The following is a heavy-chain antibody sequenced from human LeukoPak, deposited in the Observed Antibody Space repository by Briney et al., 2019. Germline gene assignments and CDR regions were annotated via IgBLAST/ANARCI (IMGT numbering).Heavy chain of an antibody. CDR2: IYTSGST. V-gene: IGHV4-4*07. J-gene: IGHJ3*02. D-gene: IGHD5-18*01. Sequence: PSETLSLTCAVYVGSFSGYYWSWIRQPAGKGLEWIGRIYTSGSTNYNPSLKSRVTISVDTSKNQFSLKLSSVTAADTAVYYCARDRVYSYGSDAFDIWGQGTMVTVSS. CDR3: ARDRVYSYGSDAFDI. CDR1: VGSFSGYY.